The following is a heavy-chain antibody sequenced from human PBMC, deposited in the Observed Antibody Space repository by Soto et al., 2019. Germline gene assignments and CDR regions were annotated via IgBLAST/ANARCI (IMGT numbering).Heavy chain of an antibody. CDR3: VRHHRDTNGYYFDY. D-gene: IGHD2-8*01. V-gene: IGHV4-59*08. Sequence: AETLSRTCTVSGYSISSYYWNWIRQPPGKGLEWIGYSYYSGTSNYNPSLKSRVTISLDMSKNQISLKVRSVTAADTAVYHCVRHHRDTNGYYFDYWGPGTLVTVSS. J-gene: IGHJ4*02. CDR2: SYYSGTS. CDR1: GYSISSYY.